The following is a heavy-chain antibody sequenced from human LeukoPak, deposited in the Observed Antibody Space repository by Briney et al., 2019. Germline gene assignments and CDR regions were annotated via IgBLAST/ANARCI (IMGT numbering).Heavy chain of an antibody. CDR3: ARLQYYDFWSGYYSAFDI. Sequence: GGSLRLSCAASGFTFSTYAMSWVRQAPGKGLEWVSVISGGGGSTYYADSVKGRFTISSDNSKNTLYLQMNSLRAEDTAVYYCARLQYYDFWSGYYSAFDIWGQGTMVTVSS. D-gene: IGHD3-3*01. CDR2: ISGGGGST. V-gene: IGHV3-23*01. CDR1: GFTFSTYA. J-gene: IGHJ3*02.